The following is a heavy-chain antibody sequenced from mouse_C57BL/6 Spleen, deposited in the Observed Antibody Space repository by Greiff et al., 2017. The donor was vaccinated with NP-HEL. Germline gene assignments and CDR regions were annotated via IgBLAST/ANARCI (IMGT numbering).Heavy chain of an antibody. CDR1: GYTFTGYW. J-gene: IGHJ4*01. CDR3: ARRGDYDVGGYAMDY. D-gene: IGHD2-4*01. CDR2: ILPGSGST. Sequence: VQLQQSGAELMKPGASVKLSCKATGYTFTGYWIEWVKQRPGHGLEWIGEILPGSGSTNYNEKFKGKATITADTASNTAYIQLSSQTTEDSAISYCARRGDYDVGGYAMDYWGQGTSVTVSS. V-gene: IGHV1-9*01.